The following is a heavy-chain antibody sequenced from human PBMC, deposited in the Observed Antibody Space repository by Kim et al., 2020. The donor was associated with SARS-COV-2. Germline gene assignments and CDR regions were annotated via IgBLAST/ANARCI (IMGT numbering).Heavy chain of an antibody. Sequence: GGSLRLSCAASGFNFSSSALSWVRHAPGAGLEWVSGIIPSGANKDYADSVKGRFTISRDNSRNILFLQMNSLRAEDTAVYYCAEDRQYLRFGAGGGRGT. CDR3: AEDRQYLRFGAG. CDR1: GFNFSSSA. V-gene: IGHV3-23*01. CDR2: IIPSGANK. J-gene: IGHJ4*01. D-gene: IGHD3-16*01.